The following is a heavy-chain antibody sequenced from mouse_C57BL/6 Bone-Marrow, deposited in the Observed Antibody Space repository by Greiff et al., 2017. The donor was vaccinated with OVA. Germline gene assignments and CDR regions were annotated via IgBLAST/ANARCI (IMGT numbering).Heavy chain of an antibody. CDR3: AIYCSYYYAMDY. CDR2: IYPRSGNT. Sequence: VQLQESGAELARPGASVKLSCKASGYTFTSYGISWVKQSTGQGLEWIGEIYPRSGNTYYNEKFKGKATLTADKSSSTAYMELRSLTSEDSAVYFCAIYCSYYYAMDYWGQGTSVTVSS. J-gene: IGHJ4*01. D-gene: IGHD2-1*01. V-gene: IGHV1-81*01. CDR1: GYTFTSYG.